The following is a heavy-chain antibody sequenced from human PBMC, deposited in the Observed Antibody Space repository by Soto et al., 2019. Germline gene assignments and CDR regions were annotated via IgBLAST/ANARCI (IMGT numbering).Heavy chain of an antibody. D-gene: IGHD4-17*01. CDR1: GFSLSTTGVG. V-gene: IGHV2-5*02. Sequence: QITLKESGPTLVKPTQTVTLTCTFSGFSLSTTGVGVGWIRQPPGKALEWLALFYWDDDKHYSPSLKSRLTITKDTSKNQVVLTMTNMDPVDTATYYCAKRRSYGDFHHWGQGTLVTVSS. CDR2: FYWDDDK. CDR3: AKRRSYGDFHH. J-gene: IGHJ1*01.